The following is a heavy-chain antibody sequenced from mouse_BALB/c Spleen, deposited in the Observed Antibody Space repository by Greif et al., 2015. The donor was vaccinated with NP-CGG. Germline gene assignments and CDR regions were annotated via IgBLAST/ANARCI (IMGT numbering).Heavy chain of an antibody. D-gene: IGHD2-10*02. J-gene: IGHJ4*01. CDR1: GYAFSSSW. Sequence: VKLVESGPELVKPGASVKTSCKASGYAFSSSWMNWVKQRPGQGLEWIGRIYPGDGDTNYNGRFKGKATLTADKSSSTAYMQLSSLTSVDSAVYFCARKGEYGNYGAMDYWGQGTSVTVSS. CDR2: IYPGDGDT. V-gene: IGHV1-82*01. CDR3: ARKGEYGNYGAMDY.